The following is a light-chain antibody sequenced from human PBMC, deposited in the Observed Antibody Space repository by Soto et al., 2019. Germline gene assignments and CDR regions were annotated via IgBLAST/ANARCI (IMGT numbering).Light chain of an antibody. J-gene: IGLJ1*01. CDR3: CSYAGSYTHYV. Sequence: QSALTQPRSVSGSPGQSVTISCTGTSGDAGGYNYVSWYQEHPGKAPKLMIYDVSKRPSGVPDRFSGSKSGNTASLTISGLQAEDEADYYCCSYAGSYTHYVFGTGTKLTVL. V-gene: IGLV2-11*01. CDR1: SGDAGGYNY. CDR2: DVS.